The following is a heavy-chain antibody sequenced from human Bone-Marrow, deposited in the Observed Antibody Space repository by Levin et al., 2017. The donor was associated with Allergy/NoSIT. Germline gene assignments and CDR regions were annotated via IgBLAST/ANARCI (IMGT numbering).Heavy chain of an antibody. J-gene: IGHJ3*02. CDR2: LYHSGST. V-gene: IGHV4-30-2*01. CDR1: GGSITAGGYS. CDR3: ARAGVMVRGVIHDAFDI. D-gene: IGHD3-10*01. Sequence: SETLSLTCAVSGGSITAGGYSWNWIRQPPGKGLEWIGYLYHSGSTYYNPSLKSRVTISVDRSKNQFSLNLTSVTAADTAVYYCARAGVMVRGVIHDAFDIWGQGTMVTVSS.